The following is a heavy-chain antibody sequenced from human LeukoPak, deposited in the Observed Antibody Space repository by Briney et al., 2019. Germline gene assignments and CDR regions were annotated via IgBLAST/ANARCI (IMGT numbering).Heavy chain of an antibody. CDR3: AKGEHVLSSPLDY. Sequence: QPGGSLRLSCAASGFPFSTYAMSCVRQAPGEGLECVSAICGGGGSTYYADSVKGGLTISRENSKNTLSLQMNCLRADDTAVYYCAKGEHVLSSPLDYWGQGNLVTVSS. D-gene: IGHD6-6*01. V-gene: IGHV3-23*01. J-gene: IGHJ4*02. CDR1: GFPFSTYA. CDR2: ICGGGGST.